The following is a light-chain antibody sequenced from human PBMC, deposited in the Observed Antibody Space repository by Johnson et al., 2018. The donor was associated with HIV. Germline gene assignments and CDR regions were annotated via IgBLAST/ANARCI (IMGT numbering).Light chain of an antibody. CDR1: SSNIGNNY. CDR2: ENS. V-gene: IGLV1-51*02. Sequence: SVLTQPPSVSAAPGQKVTISCSGSSSNIGNNYVSWYQQFPGTAPKLLIYENSKRPSGIPDRFSASKSATSAALGITGLQTGDEADYYCGTWDSSLSDYVFGTGTKVTVL. CDR3: GTWDSSLSDYV. J-gene: IGLJ1*01.